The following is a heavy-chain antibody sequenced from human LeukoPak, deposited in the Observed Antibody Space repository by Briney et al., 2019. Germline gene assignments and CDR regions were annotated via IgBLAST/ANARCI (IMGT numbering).Heavy chain of an antibody. J-gene: IGHJ4*02. D-gene: IGHD6-19*01. CDR3: AKLGEQWLEDYFDY. CDR2: ISYDGSNK. Sequence: GGSLRLSCAASGFTFSRYWMIWVRQAPGKGLEWVAVISYDGSNKYYADSVKGRFTISRDNSKNTLYLQMNSLRAEDTAVYYCAKLGEQWLEDYFDYWGQGTLVTVSS. CDR1: GFTFSRYW. V-gene: IGHV3-30*18.